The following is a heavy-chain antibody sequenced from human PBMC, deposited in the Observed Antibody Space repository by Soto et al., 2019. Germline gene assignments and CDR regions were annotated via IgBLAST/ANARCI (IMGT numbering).Heavy chain of an antibody. CDR1: GGTFSSDS. V-gene: IGHV1-69*13. D-gene: IGHD2-15*01. J-gene: IGHJ4*02. CDR3: ARSGGLDRDFNY. Sequence: GASVKVSCKASGGTFSSDSFSWVRQAPGQGLEWMGGIIPMFDTPIYAQKFQDRVTITADESTSTAYMQLSSLRSGDTAVYYCARSGGLDRDFNYWGQGSLVNVSS. CDR2: IIPMFDTP.